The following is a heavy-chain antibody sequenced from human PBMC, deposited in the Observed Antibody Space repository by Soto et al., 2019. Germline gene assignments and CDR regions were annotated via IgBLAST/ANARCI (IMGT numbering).Heavy chain of an antibody. V-gene: IGHV3-23*01. J-gene: IGHJ5*01. CDR2: VTNTGGIT. CDR3: AKIYRSCTYTNCYSRSPPDS. CDR1: GFTSTSYA. D-gene: IGHD2-15*01. Sequence: EVQLLQSGGGLVQPGGSLRLSCVASGFTSTSYAMTWVRQLPGKGLEWVSSVTNTGGITHYANSVKGRFTISRDNSKNTLYLQMNSLRAEDTAMYYCAKIYRSCTYTNCYSRSPPDSWGQGTLVTVSA.